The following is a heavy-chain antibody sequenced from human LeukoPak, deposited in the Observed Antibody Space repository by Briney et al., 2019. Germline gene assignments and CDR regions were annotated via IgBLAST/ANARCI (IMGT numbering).Heavy chain of an antibody. J-gene: IGHJ4*02. V-gene: IGHV1-8*03. CDR2: MNPNSGNT. CDR1: GYTFTSYD. CDR3: ASGYCSSTSCFWAY. D-gene: IGHD2-2*01. Sequence: ASVKVSCKASGYTFTSYDINWVRQATGQGLEWMGWMNPNSGNTGYAQKFQGRVTITTNTSISTAYMELSSLRSEDTAVYYCASGYCSSTSCFWAYWGQGTLVTVSS.